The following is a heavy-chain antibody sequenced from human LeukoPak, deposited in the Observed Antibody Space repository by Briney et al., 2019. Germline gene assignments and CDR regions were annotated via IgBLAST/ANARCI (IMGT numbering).Heavy chain of an antibody. J-gene: IGHJ4*02. CDR1: GYTFTSNG. V-gene: IGHV1-18*01. D-gene: IGHD3-3*01. CDR2: ISAYNGNT. Sequence: GASVKVSCKASGYTFTSNGISWVRQAPGQGLEWMGWISAYNGNTNYAQKLQGRVTMTTDTSTSTAYMELRSLRSDDTAVYYCARDLHKLRFLEWLFLDTAMSEYYFDYWGQGTLVTVSS. CDR3: ARDLHKLRFLEWLFLDTAMSEYYFDY.